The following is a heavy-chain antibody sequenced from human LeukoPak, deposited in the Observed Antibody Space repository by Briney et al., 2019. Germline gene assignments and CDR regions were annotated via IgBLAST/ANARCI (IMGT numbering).Heavy chain of an antibody. CDR1: GGTFSSYA. V-gene: IGHV1-69*13. CDR2: IIPIFGTA. J-gene: IGHJ4*02. Sequence: SVKVSCKASGGTFSSYAISWVRQAPGQGLEWMGGIIPIFGTANYAQKFQGRVTITADESTSTAYMELSSLRSEDTAVYYCARISGSYRVFDYWGQGTLVTVST. D-gene: IGHD1-26*01. CDR3: ARISGSYRVFDY.